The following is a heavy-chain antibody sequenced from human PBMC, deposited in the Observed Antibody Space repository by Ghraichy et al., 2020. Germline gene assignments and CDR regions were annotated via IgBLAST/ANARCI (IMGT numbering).Heavy chain of an antibody. V-gene: IGHV3-43*02. J-gene: IGHJ4*02. D-gene: IGHD3-3*01. CDR2: ISGDGDST. CDR3: AKDLAVNGFWSGSLDY. CDR1: GFIFDDYA. Sequence: GGSLRLSCAASGFIFDDYAMHWVRQGPGKGLEWVSLISGDGDSTKYAASVKGRVTISRDNSKNSLYLEMDSLTTEDTAFYYCAKDLAVNGFWSGSLDYWGQGTLVTVSS.